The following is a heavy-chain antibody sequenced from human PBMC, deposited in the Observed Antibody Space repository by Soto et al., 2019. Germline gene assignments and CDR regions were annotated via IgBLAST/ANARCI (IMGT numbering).Heavy chain of an antibody. CDR3: AKGEAAAESGGMDG. CDR1: GGTFSSYA. V-gene: IGHV1-69*12. D-gene: IGHD6-13*01. CDR2: IIPIFGTA. Sequence: QVQLVQSGAEVKKPGSSVKVSCKASGGTFSSYAISWVRQAPGQGLEWMGGIIPIFGTANYAQKFQGRVTDTAGQSQGTGHMGLGSPETEGTGVDFRAKGEAAAESGGMDGLGQGATVTLPS. J-gene: IGHJ6*02.